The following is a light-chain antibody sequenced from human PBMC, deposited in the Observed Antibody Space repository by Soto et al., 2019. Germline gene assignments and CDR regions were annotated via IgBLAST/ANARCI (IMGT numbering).Light chain of an antibody. V-gene: IGLV2-14*01. CDR1: SSDVGGYNF. Sequence: QSALTQPASVSGSPGQSITISCTGTSSDVGGYNFVSWYQQHPGKAPKLMIYEVSNRPSGVSNRFSGSKSGNTASLTISGLQAEDVAAYYAGSYTTSVTRVVFGGGTQLTVL. J-gene: IGLJ2*01. CDR3: GSYTTSVTRVV. CDR2: EVS.